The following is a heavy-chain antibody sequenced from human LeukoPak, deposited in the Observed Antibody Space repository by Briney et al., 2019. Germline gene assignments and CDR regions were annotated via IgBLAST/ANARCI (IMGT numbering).Heavy chain of an antibody. CDR3: ARGGGWDQLLCHS. CDR1: GFSLGDYW. D-gene: IGHD2-2*01. J-gene: IGHJ4*02. CDR2: IKQDGSET. Sequence: RAGGSLRLSCAASGFSLGDYWMNWVRQVPGRGLEWLATIKQDGSETHYLDSVKGRLSISRDNAKNSLYLQINSLRVEDTGVYYCARGGGWDQLLCHSWGQGTLVTVSS. V-gene: IGHV3-7*01.